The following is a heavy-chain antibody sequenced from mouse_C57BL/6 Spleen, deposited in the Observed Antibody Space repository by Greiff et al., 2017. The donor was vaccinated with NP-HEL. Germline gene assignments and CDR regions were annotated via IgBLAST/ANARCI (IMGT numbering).Heavy chain of an antibody. Sequence: QVQLKQSGPELVKPGASVKLSCKASGYTFTSYDINWVKQRPGPGLEWIGWLYPRDGSTKYNEKFKGKATLTVDTSSSTAYMELHSLTSEDSAVYFCARYYDGYSAWFAYWGQGTLVTVSA. CDR2: LYPRDGST. CDR3: ARYYDGYSAWFAY. J-gene: IGHJ3*01. CDR1: GYTFTSYD. D-gene: IGHD2-3*01. V-gene: IGHV1-85*01.